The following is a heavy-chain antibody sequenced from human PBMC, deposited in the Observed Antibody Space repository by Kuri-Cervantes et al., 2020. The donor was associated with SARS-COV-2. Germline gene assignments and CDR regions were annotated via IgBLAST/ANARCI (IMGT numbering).Heavy chain of an antibody. CDR2: ISSSSSYI. D-gene: IGHD3-3*01. CDR3: ARGRDFWSGYQDSYYYYYMDV. V-gene: IGHV3-21*01. J-gene: IGHJ6*03. CDR1: RFTFSSYS. Sequence: GESLKISCAASRFTFSSYSMNWVRQAPGKGLEWVSSISSSSSYIYYADSVKGRFTISRDNAKDSLYLQMNSLRAEDTAVYYCARGRDFWSGYQDSYYYYYMDVWGKGTTVTVSS.